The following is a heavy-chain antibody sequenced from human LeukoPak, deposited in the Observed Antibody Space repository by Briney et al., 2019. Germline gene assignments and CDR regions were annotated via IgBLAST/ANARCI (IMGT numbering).Heavy chain of an antibody. D-gene: IGHD5-12*01. J-gene: IGHJ6*02. CDR2: IIPILGIA. Sequence: HEASVKVSCKASGGTFSSYAISWVRQAPGQGLEWVGRIIPILGIANYAQKFQGRVTITADKSTSTAYMELSSLRAEDTAVYYCARSPTNPGGYYYGMDVWGQGTTVTVSS. CDR1: GGTFSSYA. CDR3: ARSPTNPGGYYYGMDV. V-gene: IGHV1-69*04.